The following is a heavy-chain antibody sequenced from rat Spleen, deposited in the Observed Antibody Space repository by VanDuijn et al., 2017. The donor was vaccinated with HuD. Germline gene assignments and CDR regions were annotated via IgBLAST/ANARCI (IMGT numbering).Heavy chain of an antibody. V-gene: IGHV5-29*01. Sequence: EVKLVESDGGLVQPGRSLKLSCAASGFSFSDYYMAWVRQAPTKGLEWVATINYDGSTTYYRDSVKGRFTISRDNAKSTLYLQMNSLRSEDTATYYCTRDLTTPHYYVMDAWGQGASVTVSS. CDR2: INYDGSTT. CDR1: GFSFSDYY. CDR3: TRDLTTPHYYVMDA. D-gene: IGHD1-4*01. J-gene: IGHJ4*01.